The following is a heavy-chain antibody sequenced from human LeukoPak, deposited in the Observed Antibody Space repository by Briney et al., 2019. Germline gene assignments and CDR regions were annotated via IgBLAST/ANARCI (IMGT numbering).Heavy chain of an antibody. J-gene: IGHJ4*02. V-gene: IGHV3-11*01. Sequence: GGSLRLSCAASGFTFSDYYMTWIRQAPGKGLEWISYISSGGRTMYYTDSVKGRFTISRDNAKNSLYLQMNSLRAEDTAMYYCARSEMATILGFDYWGQGTLVTVSS. CDR1: GFTFSDYY. CDR3: ARSEMATILGFDY. D-gene: IGHD5-24*01. CDR2: ISSGGRTM.